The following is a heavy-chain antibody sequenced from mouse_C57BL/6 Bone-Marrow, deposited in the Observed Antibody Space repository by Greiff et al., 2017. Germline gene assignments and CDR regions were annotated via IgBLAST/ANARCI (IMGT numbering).Heavy chain of an antibody. CDR1: GYTFTSYD. V-gene: IGHV1-85*01. J-gene: IGHJ1*03. D-gene: IGHD1-1*01. Sequence: VQLQQSGPELVKPGASVKLSCKASGYTFTSYDINWVKQRPGQGLEWIGWIYPRDGSTKYNEKFKGKATLTVDTSSRTAYMELHSLTSEDSAVYFYARDYGSSYWYVDVWGRGTTVTVSS. CDR3: ARDYGSSYWYVDV. CDR2: IYPRDGST.